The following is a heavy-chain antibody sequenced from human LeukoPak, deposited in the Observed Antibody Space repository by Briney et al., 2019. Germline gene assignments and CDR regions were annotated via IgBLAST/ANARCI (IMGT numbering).Heavy chain of an antibody. CDR3: ARANDYYDSSGYLFMGGRFDY. Sequence: PSETLSLTCTVSGGSISSYYWSWIRQPAGKGLEWIGRIYTSGSTNYNPSLKSRVTMSVDTSKNQFSLKLSSVTAADTAVYYCARANDYYDSSGYLFMGGRFDYWGQGTLVTVSS. CDR1: GGSISSYY. V-gene: IGHV4-4*07. J-gene: IGHJ4*02. D-gene: IGHD3-22*01. CDR2: IYTSGST.